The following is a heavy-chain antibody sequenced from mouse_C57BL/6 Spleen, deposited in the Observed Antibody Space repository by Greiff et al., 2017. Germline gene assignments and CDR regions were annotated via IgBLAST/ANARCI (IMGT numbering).Heavy chain of an antibody. CDR3: AREGLLDYGNFHWYFDV. Sequence: EVHLVESEGGLVQPGRSMKLSCTASGFTFSDYYMAWVRQVPEKGLEWVANINYDGSSTYYLDSLKSRFIISRDNAKNILYLQMSSLKSEDTATYYCAREGLLDYGNFHWYFDVWGTGTTVTVSS. CDR1: GFTFSDYY. D-gene: IGHD2-1*01. V-gene: IGHV5-16*01. CDR2: INYDGSST. J-gene: IGHJ1*03.